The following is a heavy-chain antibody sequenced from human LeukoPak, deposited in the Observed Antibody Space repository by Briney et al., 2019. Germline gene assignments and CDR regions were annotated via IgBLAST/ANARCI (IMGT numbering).Heavy chain of an antibody. CDR3: ARARSTVTTRGAFDI. Sequence: GGSLRLSCAASGFNFYNAWMSWVRQAPGKGLEWVSGINWNGGSTGYADSVQGRFTISRDNAKNSLYLQMNSLRAEDTALYYCARARSTVTTRGAFDIWGQGTMVTVSS. D-gene: IGHD4-17*01. CDR2: INWNGGST. J-gene: IGHJ3*02. CDR1: GFNFYNAW. V-gene: IGHV3-20*04.